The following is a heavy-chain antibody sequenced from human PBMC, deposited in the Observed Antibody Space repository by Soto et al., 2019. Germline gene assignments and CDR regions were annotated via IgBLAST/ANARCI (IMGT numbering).Heavy chain of an antibody. CDR1: GFTFSSYA. V-gene: IGHV3-23*01. J-gene: IGHJ4*02. CDR3: AKDRDGYDPVVNYFDY. CDR2: ISGSGGST. D-gene: IGHD5-12*01. Sequence: PGGSLRLSCAASGFTFSSYAMSWVRQAPGKGLEWVSAISGSGGSTYYADSVKGRFTISRDNSKNTLYLQMNSLRAEDTAVYYCAKDRDGYDPVVNYFDYWGQGTLVTVSS.